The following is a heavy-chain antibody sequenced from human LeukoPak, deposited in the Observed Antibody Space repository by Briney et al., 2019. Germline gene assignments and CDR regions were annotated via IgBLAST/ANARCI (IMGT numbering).Heavy chain of an antibody. CDR1: GGSISSSSYY. CDR2: IYYSGST. V-gene: IGHV4-39*01. J-gene: IGHJ6*03. CDR3: ARLNSSHRPPYRHKNYYYYMDV. D-gene: IGHD6-19*01. Sequence: SETLSLTCTVSGGSISSSSYYWGWIRQPPGKGLEGIGSIYYSGSTYYNPSLKSRVTISVDTSKNQFSLKLSSVTAADTAVYYCARLNSSHRPPYRHKNYYYYMDVWGKGTTVTISS.